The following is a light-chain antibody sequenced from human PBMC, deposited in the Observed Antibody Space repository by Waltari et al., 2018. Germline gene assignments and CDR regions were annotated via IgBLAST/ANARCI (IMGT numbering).Light chain of an antibody. CDR2: KAS. Sequence: DIQMTQSPSSLSASVGDRVTITCRASQGISSYLAWYQQKPGKAPKLLIYKASTLQSGVPSTFSGSGSGTDFTLTISSLQPEDFATYYCQQHNSNPDSFGQGTKVEIK. J-gene: IGKJ2*03. V-gene: IGKV1-9*01. CDR1: QGISSY. CDR3: QQHNSNPDS.